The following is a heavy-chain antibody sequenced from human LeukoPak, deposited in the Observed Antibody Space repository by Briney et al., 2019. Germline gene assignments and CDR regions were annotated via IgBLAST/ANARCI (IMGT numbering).Heavy chain of an antibody. V-gene: IGHV3-7*03. Sequence: PGGSLRLSCEVSGLIFSTYWMTWARQAPGKGLEWVATITRDGNEKYYVDSVKGRFTISRDNARNSVYLQMNSLRAEDTAVYYCARENWGSSDYWGQGILVTVSS. D-gene: IGHD3-16*01. J-gene: IGHJ4*02. CDR1: GLIFSTYW. CDR3: ARENWGSSDY. CDR2: ITRDGNEK.